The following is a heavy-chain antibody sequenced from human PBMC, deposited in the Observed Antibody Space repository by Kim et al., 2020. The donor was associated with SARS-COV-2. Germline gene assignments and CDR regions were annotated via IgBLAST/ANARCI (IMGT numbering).Heavy chain of an antibody. CDR1: GGSISSSSYY. Sequence: SETLSLTCTVSGGSISSSSYYWGWIRQPPGKGLEWIGSIYYSGSTYYNPSLKSRVTISVDTSKNQFSLKLSSVTAADTAVYYCARWFLGSVDIVATIPGGFGYWGQGTLVTVSS. CDR2: IYYSGST. D-gene: IGHD5-12*01. V-gene: IGHV4-39*01. CDR3: ARWFLGSVDIVATIPGGFGY. J-gene: IGHJ4*02.